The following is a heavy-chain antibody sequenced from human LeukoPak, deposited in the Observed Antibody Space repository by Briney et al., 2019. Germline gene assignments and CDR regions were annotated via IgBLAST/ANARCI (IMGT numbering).Heavy chain of an antibody. Sequence: GRSLRLSCAASGFTFSRYYMHWVRQAPGKGLVWVSRINSDGSSTTYADSVKGRFTISRDNAENTLYLQMNSLRAEDTAVYYCAREPVYSSGWYDYWGQGTLVTVSS. J-gene: IGHJ4*02. D-gene: IGHD6-19*01. CDR2: INSDGSST. V-gene: IGHV3-74*01. CDR1: GFTFSRYY. CDR3: AREPVYSSGWYDY.